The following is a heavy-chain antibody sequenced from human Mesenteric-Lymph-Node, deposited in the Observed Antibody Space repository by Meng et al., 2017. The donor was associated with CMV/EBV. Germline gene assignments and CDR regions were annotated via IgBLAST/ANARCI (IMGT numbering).Heavy chain of an antibody. Sequence: GESLKISCAASGFTFSSYGMHWVRQAPGKGLEWVAVISYDGSNKYYADSVKGRFTISRDNSKNTLYLQMNSLRAEDTAVYYCAKAHRWGRDYYYYYGMDVWGQGTTVTVSS. CDR3: AKAHRWGRDYYYYYGMDV. CDR1: GFTFSSYG. V-gene: IGHV3-30*12. CDR2: ISYDGSNK. J-gene: IGHJ6*02. D-gene: IGHD3-16*01.